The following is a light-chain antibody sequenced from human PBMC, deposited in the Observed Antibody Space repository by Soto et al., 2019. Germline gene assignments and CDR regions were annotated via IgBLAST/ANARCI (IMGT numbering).Light chain of an antibody. CDR2: GAS. CDR3: QQRSNWLT. CDR1: QSVATSQ. J-gene: IGKJ4*01. V-gene: IGKV3D-20*02. Sequence: EIVLTQSPGTLSLSPGERATLFCRASQSVATSQLAWYQQKPGQAPRLLIGASSRATGVPDRFIASGSGTDFTLTISRLEPEDFAVYYCQQRSNWLTFGGGTKVEIK.